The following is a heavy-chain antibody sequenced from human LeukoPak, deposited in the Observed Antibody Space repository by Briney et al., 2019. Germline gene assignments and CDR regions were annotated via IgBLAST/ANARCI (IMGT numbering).Heavy chain of an antibody. V-gene: IGHV1-2*02. CDR2: INPNSGGT. CDR1: GYTFTGYY. J-gene: IGHJ4*02. CDR3: ARDKGYSVTMVRGAYQL. Sequence: ASVKVSCKASGYTFTGYYMHWVRQAPGQGLEWMGWINPNSGGTNYAQKFQGRVTMTRDTSISTAYMELSRLRSDDTAVYYCARDKGYSVTMVRGAYQLWGQGTLVTVSS. D-gene: IGHD3-10*01.